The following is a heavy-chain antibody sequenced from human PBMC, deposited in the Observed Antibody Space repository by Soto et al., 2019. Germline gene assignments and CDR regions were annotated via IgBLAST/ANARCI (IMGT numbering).Heavy chain of an antibody. CDR3: AKDRRDGYTTCSRCYGVDV. J-gene: IGHJ6*02. Sequence: QVLLVESGGGVVQPGTSLRLACEASGFNFGAYGMHWVRQAPGKGLEWVAVISHDGTKTYYSDSVKGRFTVYRDNSKNMLYVQMVSLGADDTAVYSCAKDRRDGYTTCSRCYGVDVWGQGTTVTVSS. D-gene: IGHD5-18*01. CDR1: GFNFGAYG. V-gene: IGHV3-30*18. CDR2: ISHDGTKT.